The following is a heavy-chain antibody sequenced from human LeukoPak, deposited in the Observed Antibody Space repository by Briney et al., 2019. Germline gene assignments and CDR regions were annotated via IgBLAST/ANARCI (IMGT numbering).Heavy chain of an antibody. V-gene: IGHV4-39*01. CDR1: GGSISSSSYY. J-gene: IGHJ4*02. CDR3: ARQIAGIAVAGTIY. Sequence: KPSQSLSLTCTVSGGSISSSSYYWGWIRQPPGKGLAWFGSIYYSGSTYYNPSLKTRVTISVDTSKNQFSLKLSSVTAADTAVYYCARQIAGIAVAGTIYWGQGTLVTVSS. CDR2: IYYSGST. D-gene: IGHD6-19*01.